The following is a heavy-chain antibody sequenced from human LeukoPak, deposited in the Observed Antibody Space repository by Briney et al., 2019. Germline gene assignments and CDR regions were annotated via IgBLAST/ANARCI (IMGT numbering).Heavy chain of an antibody. J-gene: IGHJ4*02. Sequence: GGSLRLSCAASGFTFSNYWMTWVRQAPGKGLEWVANIKEDGSEKYYVDFVKGRFTISRDNAKNSLYLQMNTLRAEDTAVYYCARARIDYWGQGTLITVSS. V-gene: IGHV3-7*05. D-gene: IGHD1-14*01. CDR2: IKEDGSEK. CDR1: GFTFSNYW. CDR3: ARARIDY.